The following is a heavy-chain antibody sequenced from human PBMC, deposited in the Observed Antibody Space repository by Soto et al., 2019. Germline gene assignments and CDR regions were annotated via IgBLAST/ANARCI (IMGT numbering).Heavy chain of an antibody. D-gene: IGHD6-13*01. CDR3: ARDDGLGIAAAGRFYYDGMDV. Sequence: QVQLVQSGAEVKKPGSSVKVSCKASGGTFSSYAISWVRQAPGQGLEWMGGIIPIFGTANYAQKFQGRVTITADESTSTAYMELSSLRSEDTAVYYCARDDGLGIAAAGRFYYDGMDVWGQGTTVTVSS. CDR2: IIPIFGTA. J-gene: IGHJ6*02. V-gene: IGHV1-69*12. CDR1: GGTFSSYA.